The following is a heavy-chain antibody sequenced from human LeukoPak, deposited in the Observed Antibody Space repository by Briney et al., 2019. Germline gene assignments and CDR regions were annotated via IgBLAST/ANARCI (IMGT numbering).Heavy chain of an antibody. D-gene: IGHD6-19*01. CDR3: ARGLSSGWYNGENYYYMDV. CDR2: ISSSGSTI. J-gene: IGHJ6*03. CDR1: GFTFSSYE. Sequence: GGSLRLSCAASGFTFSSYEMNWVRQAPGKGLEWVSYISSSGSTIYYADSVKGRFTISRDNAKNSLYLQMNSLRAEDTAVYYCARGLSSGWYNGENYYYMDVWGKGTTVTISS. V-gene: IGHV3-48*03.